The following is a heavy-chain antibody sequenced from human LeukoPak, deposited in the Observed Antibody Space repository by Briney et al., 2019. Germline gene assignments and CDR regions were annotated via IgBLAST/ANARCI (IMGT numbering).Heavy chain of an antibody. CDR2: IASTGSST. CDR1: GFTFSNYV. CDR3: AKDRSTAGEY. V-gene: IGHV3-23*01. D-gene: IGHD6-13*01. Sequence: GGSLRLSCAASGFTFSNYVMRWVRQAPGKGLEWVSTIASTGSSTYFADSVMGRFTISRDNSKSTLYLQMNSLRAEDTAVYYCAKDRSTAGEYWGQGTLVTVSS. J-gene: IGHJ4*02.